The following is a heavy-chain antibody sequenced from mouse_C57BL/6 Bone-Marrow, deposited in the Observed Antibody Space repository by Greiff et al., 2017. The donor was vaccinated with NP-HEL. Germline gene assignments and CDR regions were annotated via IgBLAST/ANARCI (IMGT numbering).Heavy chain of an antibody. CDR3: TGSGDGYYLRYFDV. CDR1: GFTFSNYW. V-gene: IGHV6-3*01. D-gene: IGHD2-3*01. Sequence: EVKLVESGGGLVQPGGSMKLSCVASGFTFSNYWMNWVRQSPEKGLEWVAQIRLKSDNYATHYAESVKGRFTISRDDSKSSVYLQMNNLRAEDTGIYYCTGSGDGYYLRYFDVWGTGTTVTVSS. J-gene: IGHJ1*03. CDR2: IRLKSDNYAT.